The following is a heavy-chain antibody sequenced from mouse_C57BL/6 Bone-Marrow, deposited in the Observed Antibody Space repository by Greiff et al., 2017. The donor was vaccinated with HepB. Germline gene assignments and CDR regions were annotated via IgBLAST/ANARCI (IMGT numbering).Heavy chain of an antibody. CDR3: ARSLTTVVAHWYFDV. D-gene: IGHD1-1*01. V-gene: IGHV1-18*01. CDR1: GYTFTDYN. Sequence: EVQRVESGPELVKPGASVKIPCKASGYTFTDYNMDWVKQSHGKSLEWIGDINPNNGGTIYNQKFKGKATLTVDKSSSTAYMELRSLTSEDTAVYYCARSLTTVVAHWYFDVWGTGTAVTVSS. J-gene: IGHJ1*03. CDR2: INPNNGGT.